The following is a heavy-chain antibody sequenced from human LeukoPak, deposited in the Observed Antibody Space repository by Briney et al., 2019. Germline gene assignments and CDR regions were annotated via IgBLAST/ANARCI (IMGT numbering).Heavy chain of an antibody. CDR2: INPSGGST. V-gene: IGHV1-46*01. D-gene: IGHD6-13*01. Sequence: ASVKVSCKASGYTFTSYYMHWVRQAPGQGLEWMGIINPSGGSTSYAQKFQGRVTMTRDTSTSTVYMELSSLRSEDTAVYYCARTRGSSWYRPEFCWFDPWGQGTLVTVSS. CDR3: ARTRGSSWYRPEFCWFDP. J-gene: IGHJ5*02. CDR1: GYTFTSYY.